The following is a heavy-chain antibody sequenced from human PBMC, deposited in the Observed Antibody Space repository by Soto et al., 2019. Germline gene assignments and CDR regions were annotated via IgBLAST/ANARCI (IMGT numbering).Heavy chain of an antibody. D-gene: IGHD1-26*01. CDR2: INPRSGDT. CDR1: GYTFIGYY. CDR3: GRDGVGATPLGWFDP. V-gene: IGHV1-2*06. J-gene: IGHJ5*02. Sequence: QVQLVQSGAEVKKPGASVKVSCKASGYTFIGYYIHWVRQAPGQALEWMGRINPRSGDTTYAQKFQGRLTMTRDTSISTAYMELSSLRSDDTAVYYCGRDGVGATPLGWFDPWGQGSLVTVSS.